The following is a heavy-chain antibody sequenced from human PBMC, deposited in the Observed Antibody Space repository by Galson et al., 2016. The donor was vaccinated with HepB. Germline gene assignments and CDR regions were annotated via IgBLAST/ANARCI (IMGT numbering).Heavy chain of an antibody. Sequence: SVKVSCKASKNTLTGDYLHWVRQAPGQGLEWMGWINRNSGGTNYAQKFQGRVTMTRDSSISTVYMELNRLISEDTAVYYCAGFTIFGGVNDFDYWGQGTLVTVSS. CDR1: KNTLTGDY. CDR3: AGFTIFGGVNDFDY. D-gene: IGHD3-3*01. V-gene: IGHV1-2*02. J-gene: IGHJ4*02. CDR2: INRNSGGT.